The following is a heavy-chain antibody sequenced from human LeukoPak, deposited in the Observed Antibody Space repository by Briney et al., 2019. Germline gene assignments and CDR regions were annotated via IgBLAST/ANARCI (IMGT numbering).Heavy chain of an antibody. J-gene: IGHJ4*02. D-gene: IGHD3-3*01. CDR3: ARTPNRNYDFWSGYQSYFDY. Sequence: ASVKVSCKASGYTFTSYGISWVRQAPGQGLEWMGWISAYNGNTNYAQKLQGRVTMTTDTSTSTAYMELRSLRSDDTAVYYCARTPNRNYDFWSGYQSYFDYWGQGTLVTVSS. V-gene: IGHV1-18*01. CDR1: GYTFTSYG. CDR2: ISAYNGNT.